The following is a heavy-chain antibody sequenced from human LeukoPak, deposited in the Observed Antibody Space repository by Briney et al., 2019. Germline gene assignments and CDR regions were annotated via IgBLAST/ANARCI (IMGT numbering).Heavy chain of an antibody. CDR1: GFTFSSYA. CDR2: ISYDGSNK. V-gene: IGHV3-30-3*01. D-gene: IGHD3-3*01. Sequence: GGSLRLSCAASGFTFSSYAMHWVRQAPGKGLEWVAVISYDGSNKYYADSVKGRFTISRDNSKNTLYLQMNSLRAEDTAVYYCARDRLPALEAIFEVWSGFDPWGQGTLVTVSS. CDR3: ARDRLPALEAIFEVWSGFDP. J-gene: IGHJ5*02.